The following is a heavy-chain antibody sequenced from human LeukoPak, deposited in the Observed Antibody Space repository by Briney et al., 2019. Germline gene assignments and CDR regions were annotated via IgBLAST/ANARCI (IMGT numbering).Heavy chain of an antibody. CDR1: GGSISSGGYS. Sequence: SETLSLTCAVSGGSISSGGYSWSWIRQPPGKGLEWIGYIYYSGNTNYNPSLKSRVAIPLDTSKNQFSLRLTSVTAADTAVYYCARHGGLVRGFSDAFDIWGQGTMVTVSS. CDR2: IYYSGNT. D-gene: IGHD3-10*01. CDR3: ARHGGLVRGFSDAFDI. J-gene: IGHJ3*02. V-gene: IGHV4-61*08.